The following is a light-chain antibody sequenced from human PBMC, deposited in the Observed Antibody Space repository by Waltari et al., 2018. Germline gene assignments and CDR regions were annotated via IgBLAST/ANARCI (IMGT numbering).Light chain of an antibody. CDR3: QQFLSTPPT. CDR2: WAS. J-gene: IGKJ1*01. V-gene: IGKV4-1*01. CDR1: QSVLYSSNNKNY. Sequence: DIVMTQSPDSLAVSLGERATINCKSSQSVLYSSNNKNYLAWYQQKPGQPPKLLIYWASPRESGVPDRFSGSGSGTDFTLTISSLQAEDVAVYYCQQFLSTPPTFGQGTKVEIK.